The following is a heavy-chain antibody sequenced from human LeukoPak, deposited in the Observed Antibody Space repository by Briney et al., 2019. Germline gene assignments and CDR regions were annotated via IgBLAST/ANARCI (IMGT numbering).Heavy chain of an antibody. CDR3: ARLLRPGGRKGDAFDI. V-gene: IGHV4-59*08. CDR1: GGSISGHH. J-gene: IGHJ3*02. Sequence: SETLSLTCTVSGGSISGHHWTWIRQPPGTGLEWIGYFYDSGDFNYSPSLKSRVTVWMDMSNNQFSLTMGSVTAADTAMYYCARLLRPGGRKGDAFDIWGQGTLVTVSS. D-gene: IGHD1-26*01. CDR2: FYDSGDF.